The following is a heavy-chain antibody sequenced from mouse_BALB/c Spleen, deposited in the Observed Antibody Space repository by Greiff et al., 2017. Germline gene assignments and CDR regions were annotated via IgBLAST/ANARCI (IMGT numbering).Heavy chain of an antibody. CDR3: ARGYYGSSFDY. Sequence: ESGPGLVKPSQSLSLTCSVTGYSITSGYYWNWIRQSPGNKLEWMGYISYDGSNNYNPSLKNRISITRDTSKNQFFLKLNPVTTEDTATYYCARGYYGSSFDYWGQGTTLTVSS. CDR1: GYSITSGYY. CDR2: ISYDGSN. V-gene: IGHV3-6*02. D-gene: IGHD1-1*01. J-gene: IGHJ2*01.